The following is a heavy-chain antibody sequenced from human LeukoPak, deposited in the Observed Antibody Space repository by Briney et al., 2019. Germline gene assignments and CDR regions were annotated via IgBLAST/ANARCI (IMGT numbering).Heavy chain of an antibody. D-gene: IGHD7-27*01. Sequence: SQTLSLTCAISGDSVSSNSAAWNWIRQSPSRGLEWLGRTYYRSRWYSDYAVSVKGRITVNPDTSKNQFSLQLSSVTPEDTAVYYCARHFLGRGNHFDYWGQGTLVTVSS. CDR1: GDSVSSNSAA. CDR3: ARHFLGRGNHFDY. V-gene: IGHV6-1*01. J-gene: IGHJ4*02. CDR2: TYYRSRWYS.